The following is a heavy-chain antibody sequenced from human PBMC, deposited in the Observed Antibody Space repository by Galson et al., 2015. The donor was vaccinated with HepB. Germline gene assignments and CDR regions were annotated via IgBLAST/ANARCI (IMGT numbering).Heavy chain of an antibody. CDR3: AKDLTRLSLPQGYFQH. J-gene: IGHJ1*01. V-gene: IGHV3-48*01. CDR1: GFTFSSYS. Sequence: SLRLSCAASGFTFSSYSMNWVRQAPGKGLEWVSYISSSSSTTYYADSVKGRFTISRDNSKNTLYLQMNSLRAEDTAVYYCAKDLTRLSLPQGYFQHWGQGTLVTVSS. D-gene: IGHD2/OR15-2a*01. CDR2: ISSSSSTT.